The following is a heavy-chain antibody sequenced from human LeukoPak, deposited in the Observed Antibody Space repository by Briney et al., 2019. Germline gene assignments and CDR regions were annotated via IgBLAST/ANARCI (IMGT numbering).Heavy chain of an antibody. J-gene: IGHJ4*02. CDR1: GFTFSSYA. CDR2: ISYDGSNK. CDR3: ARGGASNYYGSGSYYLFDY. V-gene: IGHV3-30*04. Sequence: PGGSLRLSCAASGFTFSSYAMHWVRQAPGKGLEWVAVISYDGSNKYYADSVKGRFTSSRDNSQNTLYLEMNSLRAEDTAVYYCARGGASNYYGSGSYYLFDYWGQGSLVTVSS. D-gene: IGHD3-10*01.